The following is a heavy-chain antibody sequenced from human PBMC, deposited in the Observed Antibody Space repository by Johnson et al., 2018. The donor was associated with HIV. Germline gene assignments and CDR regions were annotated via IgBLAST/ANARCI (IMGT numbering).Heavy chain of an antibody. J-gene: IGHJ3*02. Sequence: VQLVESGGGVVQPGRSLRLSCAASRFTFTNYAMHWVRQAPGKGLEWVAVISYDGSNKYYADSVKGRFTISRDNSKNTLYLHMNSLRAEDTAVYYCARGHLAVAGTGDAFDIWGQGTMVTVSS. CDR2: ISYDGSNK. CDR3: ARGHLAVAGTGDAFDI. D-gene: IGHD6-19*01. CDR1: RFTFTNYA. V-gene: IGHV3-30-3*01.